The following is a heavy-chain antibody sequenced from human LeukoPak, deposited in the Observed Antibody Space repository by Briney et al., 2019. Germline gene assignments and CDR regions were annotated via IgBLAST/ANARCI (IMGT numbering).Heavy chain of an antibody. V-gene: IGHV1-24*01. Sequence: ASVKVSCTVSGYTLTELSMHWVRQAPGKGLEWVGGFDPEDGETIYAQKFQGRVTMTEDTSTDTAYMELSSLRSEDTAVYYCAAAETARDIVVVVAATSAFDIWGQGTMVTVSS. CDR2: FDPEDGET. D-gene: IGHD2-15*01. CDR3: AAAETARDIVVVVAATSAFDI. J-gene: IGHJ3*02. CDR1: GYTLTELS.